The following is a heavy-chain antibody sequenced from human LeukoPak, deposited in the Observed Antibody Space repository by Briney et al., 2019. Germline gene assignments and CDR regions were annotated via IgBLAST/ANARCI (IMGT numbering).Heavy chain of an antibody. V-gene: IGHV3-30-3*01. D-gene: IGHD6-6*01. J-gene: IGHJ4*02. CDR2: ISYDGSNK. CDR1: GFTFSSYA. Sequence: GGSLRLSCAASGFTFSSYAMSWVRQAPGKGLEWVAVISYDGSNKYYADSVKGRFTISRDNSKNTLYLQMNSLRAEDTAVYYCARDHSSSSSYYFDYWGQGTLVTVSS. CDR3: ARDHSSSSSYYFDY.